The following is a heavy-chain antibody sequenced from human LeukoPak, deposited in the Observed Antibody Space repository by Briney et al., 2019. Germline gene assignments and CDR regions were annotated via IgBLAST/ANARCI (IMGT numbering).Heavy chain of an antibody. CDR2: IYHSGST. D-gene: IGHD6-19*01. V-gene: IGHV4-38-2*01. Sequence: PSETLSLTCAVSGYSISNGYYWGWIRQPPGKGLEWIGSIYHSGSTYYNPSLKSRVTISVDTSKNQFSLKLSSVTAADTAVYYCARLAYSSGCRWGQGTLVTVSS. J-gene: IGHJ4*02. CDR1: GYSISNGYY. CDR3: ARLAYSSGCR.